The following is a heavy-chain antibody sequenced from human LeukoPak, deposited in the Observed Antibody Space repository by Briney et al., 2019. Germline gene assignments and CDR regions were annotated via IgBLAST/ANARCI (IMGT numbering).Heavy chain of an antibody. CDR3: ARHQLGYYYGMDV. V-gene: IGHV4-59*08. CDR2: IFYSGNT. Sequence: SETLSLTCTVSGGSISSYNWSWIRQPPGKGLEWIGYIFYSGNTNYNPSLKSRVTISVDTSKNQFSLKLNSVTAADTAVYYCARHQLGYYYGMDVWGQGTTVTVSS. CDR1: GGSISSYN. D-gene: IGHD3-16*01. J-gene: IGHJ6*02.